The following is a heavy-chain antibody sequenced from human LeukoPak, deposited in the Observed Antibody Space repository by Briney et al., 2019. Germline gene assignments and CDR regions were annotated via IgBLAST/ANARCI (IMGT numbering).Heavy chain of an antibody. V-gene: IGHV1-2*02. CDR1: GYTFTVYY. J-gene: IGHJ4*02. CDR2: INPNSGGT. Sequence: ASVNVSCKASGYTFTVYYIHWGRQAPGQGLGWVGGINPNSGGTTYAQKFQGRVTMTRDTSISTAYMELSRLRSDDTAVYYCARGEAYCGGDCYLIPPDYWGQGNLVTVSS. CDR3: ARGEAYCGGDCYLIPPDY. D-gene: IGHD2-21*02.